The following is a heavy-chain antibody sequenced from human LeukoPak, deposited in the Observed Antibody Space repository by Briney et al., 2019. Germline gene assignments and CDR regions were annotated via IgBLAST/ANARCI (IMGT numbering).Heavy chain of an antibody. CDR1: GFTVSSNY. J-gene: IGHJ4*02. Sequence: PAGGSLRLSCAASGFTVSSNYMSWVRQAPGKGLEWVSVIYSGGSTYYADSVKGRFTISRDNSKNTLYLQMNSLRAEDTAVYYCARVTRKGFGELSHGYWGQGTLVTVSS. V-gene: IGHV3-53*01. CDR3: ARVTRKGFGELSHGY. CDR2: IYSGGST. D-gene: IGHD3-10*01.